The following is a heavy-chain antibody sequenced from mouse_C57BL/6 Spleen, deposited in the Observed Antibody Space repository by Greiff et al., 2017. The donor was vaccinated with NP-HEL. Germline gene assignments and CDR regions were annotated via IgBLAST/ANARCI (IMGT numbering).Heavy chain of an antibody. CDR3: ARGVDGSSLAWFAY. CDR2: IYPGDGDT. V-gene: IGHV1-82*01. D-gene: IGHD1-1*01. CDR1: GYAFSSSW. Sequence: VQLVESGPELVKPGASVKISCKASGYAFSSSWMNWVKQRPGKGLEWIGRIYPGDGDTNYNGKFKGKATLTADKSSSTAYMQLSSLTSEDSAVYFCARGVDGSSLAWFAYWGQGTLVTVSA. J-gene: IGHJ3*01.